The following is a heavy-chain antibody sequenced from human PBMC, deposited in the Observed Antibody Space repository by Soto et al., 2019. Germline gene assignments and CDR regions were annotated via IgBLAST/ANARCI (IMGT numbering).Heavy chain of an antibody. CDR3: ATRDGYNPQAGFDY. V-gene: IGHV1-69*13. J-gene: IGHJ4*02. CDR1: GGTFSSYA. CDR2: IIPIFGTA. Sequence: SVKVSCKASGGTFSSYAISWVRQAPGQGLEWMGGIIPIFGTANYAQKFQGRVTITADESTSTAYMELSSLRSEDTAVYYCATRDGYNPQAGFDYWGQGTLVTVSS. D-gene: IGHD5-18*01.